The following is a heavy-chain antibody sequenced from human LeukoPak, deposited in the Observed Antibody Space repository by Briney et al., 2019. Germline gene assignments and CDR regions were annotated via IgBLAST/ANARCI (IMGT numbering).Heavy chain of an antibody. J-gene: IGHJ3*02. CDR2: IGLNRGST. CDR3: AKLRSGSFDI. V-gene: IGHV3-9*03. Sequence: GGSLRLSCAAAGFTFGDYATHWVRQAPGKGLGWVSGIGLNRGSTVYADAVKGRFTISRDNAKNSLYLQMNSLRAEDMALYYCAKLRSGSFDIWGQGTMVTVSS. CDR1: GFTFGDYA.